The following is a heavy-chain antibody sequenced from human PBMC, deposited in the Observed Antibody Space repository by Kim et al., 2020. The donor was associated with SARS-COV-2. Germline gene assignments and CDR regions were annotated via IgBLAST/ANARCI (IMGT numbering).Heavy chain of an antibody. V-gene: IGHV1-69*13. CDR1: GGTFSSYA. J-gene: IGHJ6*02. CDR3: ARDSSKQYQLLGYYYYGMDV. Sequence: SVKVSCKASGGTFSSYAISWVRQAPGQGLEWMGGIIPIFGTANYAQKFQGRVTITADESTSTAYMELSSLRSEDTAVYYCARDSSKQYQLLGYYYYGMDVWGQGTTVTVSS. D-gene: IGHD2-2*01. CDR2: IIPIFGTA.